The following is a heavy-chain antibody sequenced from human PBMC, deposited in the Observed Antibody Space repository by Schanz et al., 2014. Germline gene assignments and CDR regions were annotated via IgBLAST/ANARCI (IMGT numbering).Heavy chain of an antibody. CDR1: GFTFSTYC. V-gene: IGHV3-30*03. Sequence: VQLVESGGGFVQPGGSLRLSCAASGFTFSTYCMSWVRQAPGRGLEWVAVISYHGSEKDYADSVKGRFTISRDNSKNTPSHATKSLRAEVTAGYYCARSGVDAWGQGTTVTVSS. CDR3: ARSGVDA. CDR2: ISYHGSEK. D-gene: IGHD3-10*01. J-gene: IGHJ6*02.